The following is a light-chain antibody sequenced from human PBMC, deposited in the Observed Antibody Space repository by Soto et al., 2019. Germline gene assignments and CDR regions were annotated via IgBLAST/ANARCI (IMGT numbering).Light chain of an antibody. V-gene: IGLV1-47*01. CDR1: SSNIGSNY. CDR2: RNN. Sequence: QSVLTQPPSASGTPGQRVTISCSGSSSNIGSNYVYWYQQLPGTAPKLLIYRNNQRALGVPDRFSGSKSGTSASLAISGLRSEDEADYYCAAWDDSLNVVFGGGTQLTVL. J-gene: IGLJ2*01. CDR3: AAWDDSLNVV.